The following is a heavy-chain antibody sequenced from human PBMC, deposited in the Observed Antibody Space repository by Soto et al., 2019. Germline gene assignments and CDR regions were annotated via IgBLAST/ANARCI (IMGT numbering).Heavy chain of an antibody. CDR1: GGTFSSYA. D-gene: IGHD5-12*01. V-gene: IGHV1-69*01. CDR2: IIPIFGTA. CDR3: ASASSEMATISAIKRFDY. J-gene: IGHJ4*02. Sequence: QVQLVQSGAEVKKPGSSVKVSCKASGGTFSSYAISWVRQAPGQGLEWMGGIIPIFGTANYAQKFQGRVTITADESTSTAYMELSSLRSEDTAVYYCASASSEMATISAIKRFDYWGQGTLVTVSS.